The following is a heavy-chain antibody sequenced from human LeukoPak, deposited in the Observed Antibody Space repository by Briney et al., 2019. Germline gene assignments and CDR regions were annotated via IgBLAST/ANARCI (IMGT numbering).Heavy chain of an antibody. D-gene: IGHD1-1*01. Sequence: SETLSLTCTVSGGSVSSSYYWGWIRQPPGKGLEWIGSICSGGNTCYNPSLKSRVTISADSSKNQFSLKLTSVTAADTAVYFCARDGPWKSDCWGQGTLVTVSS. CDR2: ICSGGNT. CDR1: GGSVSSSYY. V-gene: IGHV4-39*02. CDR3: ARDGPWKSDC. J-gene: IGHJ4*02.